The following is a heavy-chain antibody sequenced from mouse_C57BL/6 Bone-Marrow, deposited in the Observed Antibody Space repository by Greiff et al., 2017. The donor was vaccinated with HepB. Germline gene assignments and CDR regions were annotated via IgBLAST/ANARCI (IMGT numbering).Heavy chain of an antibody. CDR3: ASYYYGREVWAMDY. CDR1: GYTFTSYW. V-gene: IGHV1-55*01. D-gene: IGHD1-1*01. CDR2: IYPGSGST. Sequence: VQLQQSGAELVKPGASVKMSCKASGYTFTSYWITWVKQRPGQGLEWIGDIYPGSGSTNYNEKFKSKATLTVDTSSSTAYMQLSSLTSEDSAVYYCASYYYGREVWAMDYWGQGTSVTVSS. J-gene: IGHJ4*01.